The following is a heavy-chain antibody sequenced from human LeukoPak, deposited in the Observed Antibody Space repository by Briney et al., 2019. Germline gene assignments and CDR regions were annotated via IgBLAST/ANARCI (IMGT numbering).Heavy chain of an antibody. CDR3: ARARISSGWYEWDAFDI. D-gene: IGHD6-19*01. CDR1: GVSISSNLW. CDR2: IHHSGSI. J-gene: IGHJ3*02. Sequence: PSGTLSLTCAVSGVSISSNLWWTWVRQPPGKGLEWIAEIHHSGSINYNPSLKSRVTISVDTSKNQFSLKLSSVTAADTAVYYCARARISSGWYEWDAFDIWGQGTMVTVSS. V-gene: IGHV4-4*02.